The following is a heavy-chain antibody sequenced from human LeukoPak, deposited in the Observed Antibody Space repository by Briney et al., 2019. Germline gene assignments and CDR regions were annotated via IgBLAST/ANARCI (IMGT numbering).Heavy chain of an antibody. D-gene: IGHD2-15*01. CDR3: ARDASRYCSGGNCYSGLLGYFDY. CDR2: IKQDGSEK. Sequence: GGSLRLSCVASGFTFSSRDWMTWVRQAPGKGLEWVANIKQDGSEKNYVDSVKGRFTISRDNAKNSVDLQMNSLRVEDTAVYYCARDASRYCSGGNCYSGLLGYFDYWGQGTLVTVSS. V-gene: IGHV3-7*01. CDR1: GFTFSSRDW. J-gene: IGHJ4*02.